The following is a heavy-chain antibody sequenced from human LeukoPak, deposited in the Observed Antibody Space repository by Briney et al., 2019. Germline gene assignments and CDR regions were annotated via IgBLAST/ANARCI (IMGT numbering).Heavy chain of an antibody. CDR1: GFTFSSYA. D-gene: IGHD3-10*01. Sequence: GGSLRLSCAASGFTFSSYAMSWVRQAPGKGLEWVSAISGSGGSTYYADSVKGRFTISRDNSKNTLCLQMNSLRAEDTAVYYCAKGPPRFGYYYYMDVWGKGTTVTVSS. CDR3: AKGPPRFGYYYYMDV. V-gene: IGHV3-23*01. J-gene: IGHJ6*03. CDR2: ISGSGGST.